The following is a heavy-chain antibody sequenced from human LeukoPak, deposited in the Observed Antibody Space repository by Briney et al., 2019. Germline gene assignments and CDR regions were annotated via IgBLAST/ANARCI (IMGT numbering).Heavy chain of an antibody. CDR1: GYTFTSYD. J-gene: IGHJ6*02. CDR2: MNPNSGNT. D-gene: IGHD1-1*01. Sequence: ASVNVSCKASGYTFTSYDINWVRQATGQGLEWMGWMNPNSGNTGYAQKFQGRVTMTRNTSINTAYMELSSLRSEDTAVYYCARVTNRDYYYGMDVWGQGTTVTVSS. CDR3: ARVTNRDYYYGMDV. V-gene: IGHV1-8*01.